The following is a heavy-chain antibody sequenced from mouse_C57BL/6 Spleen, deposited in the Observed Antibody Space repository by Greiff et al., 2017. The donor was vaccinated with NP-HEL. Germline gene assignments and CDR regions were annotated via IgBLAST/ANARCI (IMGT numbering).Heavy chain of an antibody. D-gene: IGHD2-4*01. CDR1: GYTFTSYW. Sequence: QVQLKQPGAELVRPGSSVKLSCKASGYTFTSYWMHWVKQRPIQGLEWIGNIDPSDSETHYNQKFKDKATLTVDKSSSTAYMQLSSLTSEDSAVYYCARGLPYYAMDYWGQGTSVTVSS. V-gene: IGHV1-52*01. CDR2: IDPSDSET. CDR3: ARGLPYYAMDY. J-gene: IGHJ4*01.